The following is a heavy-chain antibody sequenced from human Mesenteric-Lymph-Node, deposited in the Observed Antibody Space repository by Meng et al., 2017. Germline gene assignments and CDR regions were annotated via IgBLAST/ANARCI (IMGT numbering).Heavy chain of an antibody. J-gene: IGHJ4*02. CDR1: GGSFSGYY. V-gene: IGHV4-34*01. Sequence: QGQLQQWGAGLLKPPETLSLTCSVYGGSFSGYYWSWIRQPPGKGLEWIGEINHSGSTNYNPSLKSRVTISVDTSKNQFSLKLSSVTAADTAVYYCARGIWFGELLFWGQGTLVTVSS. D-gene: IGHD3-10*01. CDR2: INHSGST. CDR3: ARGIWFGELLF.